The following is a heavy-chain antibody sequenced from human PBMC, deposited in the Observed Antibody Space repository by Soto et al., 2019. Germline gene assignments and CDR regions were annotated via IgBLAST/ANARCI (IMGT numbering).Heavy chain of an antibody. CDR3: ARDPIGIDVAGPRYFFDY. CDR2: IYYSGST. CDR1: GASVSSGSYY. Sequence: PSLTCTVSGASVSSGSYYWSWIRQPPGKGLEWIGYIYYSGSTNYNPSLKSRVTISVDTSKNQFSLKLSSVTAADTAVYYCARDPIGIDVAGPRYFFDYWGQGTLVTVSS. J-gene: IGHJ4*02. D-gene: IGHD6-19*01. V-gene: IGHV4-61*01.